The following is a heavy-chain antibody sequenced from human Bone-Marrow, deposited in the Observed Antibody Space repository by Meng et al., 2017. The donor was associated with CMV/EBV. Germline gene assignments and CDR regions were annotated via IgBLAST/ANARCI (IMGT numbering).Heavy chain of an antibody. CDR1: GSTFSRSW. CDR3: GRAGHSSGWFLDY. J-gene: IGHJ4*02. V-gene: IGHV3-74*01. D-gene: IGHD6-19*01. CDR2: ITSDGSST. Sequence: ASGSTFSRSWIPWVRQAPGKGLVWVSRITSDGSSTIYADSLKGRFTISRDNAKNTLYLQMNSLRAEDTAVYYCGRAGHSSGWFLDYWGRGTLVTVSS.